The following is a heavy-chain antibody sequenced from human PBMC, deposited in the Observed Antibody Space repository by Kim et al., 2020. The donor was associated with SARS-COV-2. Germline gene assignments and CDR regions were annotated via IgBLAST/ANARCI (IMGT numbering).Heavy chain of an antibody. V-gene: IGHV5-51*01. CDR2: IYPGDSDT. J-gene: IGHJ5*02. CDR1: AYSFTTYW. CDR3: ASGGSWYGNSFDP. D-gene: IGHD6-13*01. Sequence: GESLKISCKGSAYSFTTYWIGWVRQMPGKGLEWMGIIYPGDSDTRYSPSFQGQVTISADKSLTTAYLQWSSLKASDTAIYYCASGGSWYGNSFDPWGQGTLVTVSS.